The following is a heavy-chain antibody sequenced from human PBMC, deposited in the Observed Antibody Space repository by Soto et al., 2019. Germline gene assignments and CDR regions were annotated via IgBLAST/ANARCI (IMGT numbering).Heavy chain of an antibody. CDR3: AMVDNYVTPTPHDV. Sequence: QVQLVQSGDEVRKPGSSVKVSCKASGYIFVNYGIAWVRQAPGQGLEWMGWIRPYSGNTHYASKVQGRLTMTTDTSTSTAYMDLGRLTSDDTAVYYCAMVDNYVTPTPHDVWGQGTTVTVSS. V-gene: IGHV1-18*01. CDR1: GYIFVNYG. D-gene: IGHD3-16*01. J-gene: IGHJ6*02. CDR2: IRPYSGNT.